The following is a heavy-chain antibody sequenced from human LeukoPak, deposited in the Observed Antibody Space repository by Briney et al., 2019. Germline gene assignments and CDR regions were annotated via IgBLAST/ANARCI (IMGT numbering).Heavy chain of an antibody. V-gene: IGHV1-2*02. Sequence: GASLKVSCKASGYTLTGYFMHWVRQAPRQGLEWVGWINPHSGGTNYAQKFQGRVTMTRDTSISTAYMELSRLKSDDTAVYYCARHYRDGYLSWGQGTLVTVSS. CDR1: GYTLTGYF. J-gene: IGHJ5*02. D-gene: IGHD5-24*01. CDR3: ARHYRDGYLS. CDR2: INPHSGGT.